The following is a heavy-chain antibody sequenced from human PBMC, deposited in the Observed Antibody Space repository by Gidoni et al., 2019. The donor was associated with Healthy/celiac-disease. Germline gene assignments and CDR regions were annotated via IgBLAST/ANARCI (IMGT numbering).Heavy chain of an antibody. V-gene: IGHV3-33*01. CDR2: IWYDGSNK. CDR1: GFIFSSYG. D-gene: IGHD3-22*01. J-gene: IGHJ4*02. Sequence: QVQLVASGGGVVLPGWSLRLSCAASGFIFSSYGMHWVRQAPGKGLEWVAVIWYDGSNKYYADSVKGRFTISRDNSKNTLYLQMNSLRAEDTAVYYCARATYYYDSTGVDFDYWGQGTLVTVSS. CDR3: ARATYYYDSTGVDFDY.